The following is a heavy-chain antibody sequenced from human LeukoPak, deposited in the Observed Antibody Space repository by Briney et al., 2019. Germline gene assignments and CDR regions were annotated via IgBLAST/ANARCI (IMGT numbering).Heavy chain of an antibody. Sequence: GGSLRLSCAASGFTFSTYWMHWVRQAPGKGLEWVSVIYSGGSTYYADSVKGRFTISRDNSKNTLYLQMNSLRAEDTAVYYCARAHFSSSWPAGSPFDYWGQGTLVTVSS. CDR2: IYSGGST. V-gene: IGHV3-53*01. J-gene: IGHJ4*02. CDR1: GFTFSTYW. D-gene: IGHD6-13*01. CDR3: ARAHFSSSWPAGSPFDY.